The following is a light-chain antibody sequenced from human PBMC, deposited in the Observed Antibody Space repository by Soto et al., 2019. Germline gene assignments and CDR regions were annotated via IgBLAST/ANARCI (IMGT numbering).Light chain of an antibody. CDR1: SSDVGGYDY. J-gene: IGLJ2*01. CDR2: EVS. CDR3: SSYAGSNNVI. Sequence: QSVLTQPPSASGSPGQSVTISCTGTSSDVGGYDYVPWHQQHPGKAPKLMIHEVSKRPSGVPDRFSGSMSGNTASLTVSGLQAEEDADYYCSSYAGSNNVILGGGTKLTVL. V-gene: IGLV2-8*01.